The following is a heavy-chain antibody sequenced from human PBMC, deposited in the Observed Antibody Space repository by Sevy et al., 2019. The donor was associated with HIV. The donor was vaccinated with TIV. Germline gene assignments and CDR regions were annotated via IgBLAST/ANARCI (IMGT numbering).Heavy chain of an antibody. Sequence: GGSLRLSCAASGFSVSDTYMSWDRQAPGKGLEWVSVIYSGDKTYHADTVKGRFTISRDSSKNTIYLQLNSLRTEDTAVYYCARLNVYYYDDDGYYTTGNAFDIWGQGTMVTVSS. J-gene: IGHJ3*02. D-gene: IGHD3-22*01. V-gene: IGHV3-53*01. CDR1: GFSVSDTY. CDR3: ARLNVYYYDDDGYYTTGNAFDI. CDR2: IYSGDKT.